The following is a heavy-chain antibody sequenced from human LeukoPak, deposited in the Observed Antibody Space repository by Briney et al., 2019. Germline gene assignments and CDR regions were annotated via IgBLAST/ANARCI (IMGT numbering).Heavy chain of an antibody. V-gene: IGHV4-34*01. D-gene: IGHD6-13*01. CDR2: INRSGST. J-gene: IGHJ4*02. Sequence: SETLSLTCTVSGGSISSYYWSWIRQPPGKGLEWIGEINRSGSTNYNPSLKSRVTISVDTSKNQFSLKLSSVTAADTAVYYCARYSWYLGTYDYWGQGTLVTVSS. CDR3: ARYSWYLGTYDY. CDR1: GGSISSYY.